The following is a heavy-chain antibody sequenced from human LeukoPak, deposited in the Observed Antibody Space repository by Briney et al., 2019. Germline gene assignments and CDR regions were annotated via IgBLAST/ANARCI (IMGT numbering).Heavy chain of an antibody. CDR1: GGSISSSSYY. CDR3: ARDPFGWSQFDH. D-gene: IGHD6-19*01. J-gene: IGHJ4*02. Sequence: PSETLSLTCTVSGGSISSSSYYWGWIRQPPGKGLEWIGSIYYSGSTYYNPSLKSRVTISVDTSKNQFSLKLSSVTAADTAVYYCARDPFGWSQFDHWGQGTLVTVSS. V-gene: IGHV4-39*07. CDR2: IYYSGST.